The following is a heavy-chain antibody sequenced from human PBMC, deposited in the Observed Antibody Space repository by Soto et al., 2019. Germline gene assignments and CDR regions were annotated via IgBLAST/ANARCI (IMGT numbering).Heavy chain of an antibody. J-gene: IGHJ4*02. V-gene: IGHV3-30-3*01. CDR3: AKVSPMGYFFDF. CDR2: MSYDGSNK. Sequence: QVHLVQSGGGVVQPGRSLRLSSAASGFAFNTYSMHWVRQAPGRGLEWVAVMSYDGSNKFYADSVKGRFTISRDNSKNTLYLEMNSLRGEDTAVYYCAKVSPMGYFFDFWGQGTLVTVSS. CDR1: GFAFNTYS.